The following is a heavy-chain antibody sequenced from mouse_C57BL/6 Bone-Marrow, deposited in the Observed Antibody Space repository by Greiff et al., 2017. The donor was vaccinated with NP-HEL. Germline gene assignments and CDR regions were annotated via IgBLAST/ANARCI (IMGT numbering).Heavy chain of an antibody. J-gene: IGHJ4*01. CDR1: GYTFTSYT. CDR3: ASYYGSYYAMDY. D-gene: IGHD1-1*01. Sequence: VQLQESGAELARPGASVKMSCKASGYTFTSYTMHWVKQRPGQGLEWIGYINPSSGYTKYNQKFKDKATLTADKSSSTAYMQLSSLTSEDSAVYYCASYYGSYYAMDYWGQGTSVTVSS. V-gene: IGHV1-4*01. CDR2: INPSSGYT.